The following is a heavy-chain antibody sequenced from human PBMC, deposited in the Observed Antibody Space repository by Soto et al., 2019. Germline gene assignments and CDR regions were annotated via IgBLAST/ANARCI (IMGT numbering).Heavy chain of an antibody. CDR1: GFTFGDDT. J-gene: IGHJ4*02. CDR3: AKDGNSXSYYLFDY. V-gene: IGHV3-43*01. D-gene: IGHD1-26*01. Sequence: GGSLRLSCAASGFTFGDDTMHWVRQAPGKGLEWVSLISWDGGSTYYADSVKGRFTISRDNSKNSLYLQMNSLRTEDTALYYCAKDGNSXSYYLFDYWXQGT. CDR2: ISWDGGST.